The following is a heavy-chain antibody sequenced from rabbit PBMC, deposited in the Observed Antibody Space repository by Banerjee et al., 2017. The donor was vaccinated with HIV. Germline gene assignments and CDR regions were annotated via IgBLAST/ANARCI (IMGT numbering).Heavy chain of an antibody. CDR1: GFSFSSSYY. Sequence: SLEESGGDLVKPGASLTLTCTASGFSFSSSYYMCWVRQAPGKGLEWIACIYTSSGSTWYASWVNGRFTISKTSSTTVTLQMTSLTAADTATYFCARAGVYYSDVDAGYAYFNLWGPGTLVTVS. J-gene: IGHJ4*01. CDR3: ARAGVYYSDVDAGYAYFNL. CDR2: IYTSSGST. D-gene: IGHD6-1*01. V-gene: IGHV1S40*01.